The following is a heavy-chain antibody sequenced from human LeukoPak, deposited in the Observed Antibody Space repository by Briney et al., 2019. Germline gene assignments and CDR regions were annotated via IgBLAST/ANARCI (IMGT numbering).Heavy chain of an antibody. V-gene: IGHV4-39*07. Sequence: SETLSLTCTVSGGSISSSSYYWGWIRQPPGKGLEWIGSIYYSGSTNYNPSLKSRVTISVDTSKNQFSLKLSSVTAADTAVYYCARGTRDYDILTGYPNEVFFDYWGQGTLVTVSS. CDR1: GGSISSSSYY. CDR3: ARGTRDYDILTGYPNEVFFDY. D-gene: IGHD3-9*01. J-gene: IGHJ4*02. CDR2: IYYSGST.